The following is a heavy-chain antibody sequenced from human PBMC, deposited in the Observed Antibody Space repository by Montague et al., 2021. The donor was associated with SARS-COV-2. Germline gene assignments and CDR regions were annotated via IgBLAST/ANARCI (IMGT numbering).Heavy chain of an antibody. CDR2: INHGGIT. V-gene: IGHV4-34*01. CDR3: ARGHQGVAMIVVVMIGAEYYFDY. D-gene: IGHD3-22*01. J-gene: IGHJ4*02. CDR1: GGSFNDYY. Sequence: SETLSLTCAVYGGSFNDYYWSWIRQPPGKGLEWIGDINHGGITNXSPSLKSRVTISADTSKDQFSLKLKSVTAADTANYYCARGHQGVAMIVVVMIGAEYYFDYWGQGSLVTVSS.